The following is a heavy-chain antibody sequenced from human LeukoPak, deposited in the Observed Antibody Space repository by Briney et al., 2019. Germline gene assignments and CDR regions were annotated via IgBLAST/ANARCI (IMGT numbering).Heavy chain of an antibody. J-gene: IGHJ6*03. CDR2: IYHSGST. CDR3: ARVESSGYPFYYYYYYMDV. D-gene: IGHD5-12*01. V-gene: IGHV4-4*02. CDR1: GGSISSSNW. Sequence: SGTLSLTCAVSGGSISSSNWWSWVRQPPGKGLEWIGEIYHSGSTNYNPSLKSRVTISVDKSKNQFSLKLSSVTAADTAVYYCARVESSGYPFYYYYYYMDVWGKGTTVTVSS.